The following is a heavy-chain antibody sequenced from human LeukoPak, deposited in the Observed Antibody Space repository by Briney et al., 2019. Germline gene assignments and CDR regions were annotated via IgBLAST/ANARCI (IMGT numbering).Heavy chain of an antibody. J-gene: IGHJ4*02. V-gene: IGHV1-8*01. Sequence: ASVKVSCKASGYTFSSYDVNWERQATGRWLELMGWMSPNSGDTGYAQEFQGRVTMTRDTSISTAYMELTSLRSEDTAVYYCVRGRYSYGYNDFWGQGTLVTVSS. CDR1: GYTFSSYD. CDR2: MSPNSGDT. CDR3: VRGRYSYGYNDF. D-gene: IGHD5-18*01.